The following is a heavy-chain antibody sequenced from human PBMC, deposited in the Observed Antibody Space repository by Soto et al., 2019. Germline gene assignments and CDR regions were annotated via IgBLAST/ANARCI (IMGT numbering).Heavy chain of an antibody. V-gene: IGHV1-69*02. Sequence: SVKVSCKASGGTFSSYTISWVRQAPGQGLEWMGRIIPILGIANYAQKFQGRVTITADKSTSTAYMELSSLRSEDTAVYYCARVDTAMIGAFDIWGQGTMVTVSS. J-gene: IGHJ3*02. CDR1: GGTFSSYT. CDR2: IIPILGIA. CDR3: ARVDTAMIGAFDI. D-gene: IGHD5-18*01.